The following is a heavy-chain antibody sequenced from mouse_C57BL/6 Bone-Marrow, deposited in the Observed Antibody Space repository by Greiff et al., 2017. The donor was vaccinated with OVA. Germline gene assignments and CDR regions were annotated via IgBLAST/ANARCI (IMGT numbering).Heavy chain of an antibody. CDR2: INPSTGGT. J-gene: IGHJ2*01. CDR3: ARRYYGIFDY. D-gene: IGHD1-1*01. V-gene: IGHV1-42*01. CDR1: GYSFTGYY. Sequence: EVQLQQSGPELVKPGASVKISCKASGYSFTGYYMNWVKQSPEKSLEWIGEINPSTGGTTYNQKFKAKATLTVDKSSSTADMQLNSLTAEDSAVYYCARRYYGIFDYWGQGTTLTVSS.